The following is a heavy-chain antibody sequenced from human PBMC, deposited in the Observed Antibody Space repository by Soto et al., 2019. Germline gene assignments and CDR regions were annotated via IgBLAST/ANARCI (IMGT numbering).Heavy chain of an antibody. Sequence: SVKVSCKASVGTFSSYAISWVRQAPGQGLEWMGGIIPIFGTANYAQKFQGRVTITADESTSTAYMELSSLRSEDTAVYYCARDRMVRGVPFPPPYYYYGMDVWGQGTTVTVSS. D-gene: IGHD3-10*01. CDR2: IIPIFGTA. J-gene: IGHJ6*02. V-gene: IGHV1-69*13. CDR3: ARDRMVRGVPFPPPYYYYGMDV. CDR1: VGTFSSYA.